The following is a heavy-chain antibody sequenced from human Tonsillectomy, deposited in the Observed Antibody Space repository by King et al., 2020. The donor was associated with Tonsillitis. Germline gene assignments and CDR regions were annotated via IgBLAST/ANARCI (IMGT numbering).Heavy chain of an antibody. D-gene: IGHD6-25*01. CDR2: IRSKAYGGTT. Sequence: VQLVESGGDLVQPGRSLRLSCTASGFTFGDYAMSWVRQAPGKGLEWGGFIRSKAYGGTTEYVASVKGRFTISRDDSKSIAYLQMNSLKTEDTAVYYCPRAYPSSGDLFDYWGQGTLVTVSP. CDR3: PRAYPSSGDLFDY. J-gene: IGHJ4*02. V-gene: IGHV3-49*04. CDR1: GFTFGDYA.